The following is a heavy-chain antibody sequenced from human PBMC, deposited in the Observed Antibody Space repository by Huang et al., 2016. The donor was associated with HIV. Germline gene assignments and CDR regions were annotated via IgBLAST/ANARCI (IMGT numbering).Heavy chain of an antibody. CDR1: GGSISDHY. V-gene: IGHV4-59*11. J-gene: IGHJ4*02. D-gene: IGHD3-10*01. Sequence: QVQLQESGPGRVKPSETLSLTCTVSGGSISDHYWTWIRQTPGKGLEWIGSLSYNVNTNYNPSLKSRVTISVGTSGNQFSLRLNSVTAADTAVYYCTRDQKFGELLYFWGQGTLVTVSS. CDR3: TRDQKFGELLYF. CDR2: LSYNVNT.